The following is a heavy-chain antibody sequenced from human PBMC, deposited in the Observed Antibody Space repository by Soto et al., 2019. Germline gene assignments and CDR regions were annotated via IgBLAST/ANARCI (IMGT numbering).Heavy chain of an antibody. J-gene: IGHJ5*02. Sequence: PSETLSLTFAVYGGSFSAYYWSWIRQPPGKGLEWIGEINQSGGTSYNPSLKSRVTISVDTSESQFSLKLNSVTAADTAVYYCASGLGWFDPGGQGTLVTVSS. CDR1: GGSFSAYY. CDR3: ASGLGWFDP. V-gene: IGHV4-34*01. CDR2: INQSGGT.